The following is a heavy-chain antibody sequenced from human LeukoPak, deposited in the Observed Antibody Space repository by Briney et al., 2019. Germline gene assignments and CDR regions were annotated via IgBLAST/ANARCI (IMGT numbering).Heavy chain of an antibody. CDR2: ISSSGSHI. V-gene: IGHV3-11*01. Sequence: PGWSLRLSCAASGFTFSDYYMSWIRQAPGKGLEWVSYISSSGSHISYADSVEGRFTISRDNAKNSLYLQLNSLRAEDTAVYYCARVGIIVAAGTCDYWGQGTLVTVSS. D-gene: IGHD6-13*01. CDR1: GFTFSDYY. J-gene: IGHJ4*02. CDR3: ARVGIIVAAGTCDY.